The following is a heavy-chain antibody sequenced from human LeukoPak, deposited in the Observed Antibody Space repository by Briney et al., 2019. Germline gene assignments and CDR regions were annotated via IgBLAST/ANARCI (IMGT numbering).Heavy chain of an antibody. CDR2: IYYSGST. V-gene: IGHV4-59*01. J-gene: IGHJ4*02. D-gene: IGHD3-22*01. Sequence: PSETLSLTCTVSGVSISSYYWSWIRQPPGKGLEWIGYIYYSGSTNYNPSRKSRVTISVDTSKNQFSLKLSSVTAADTAVYYCARTTYYYDSSGYLVFDYWGQGTLGTVS. CDR3: ARTTYYYDSSGYLVFDY. CDR1: GVSISSYY.